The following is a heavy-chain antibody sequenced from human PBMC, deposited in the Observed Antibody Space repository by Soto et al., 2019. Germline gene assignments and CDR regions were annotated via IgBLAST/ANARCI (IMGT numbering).Heavy chain of an antibody. D-gene: IGHD3-16*01. CDR1: GFTFSSYA. J-gene: IGHJ5*02. Sequence: EVPLLESGGEVVRPGGSLRLSCAASGFTFSSYAMGWVRHAPGKGLEWVAGVSRAGTYTFYADSVRGRFSISRDNSRDTVDLYMNALRGDDTAVYFCVKYTVTEDLGESWGQGTLVSVSS. V-gene: IGHV3-23*01. CDR3: VKYTVTEDLGES. CDR2: VSRAGTYT.